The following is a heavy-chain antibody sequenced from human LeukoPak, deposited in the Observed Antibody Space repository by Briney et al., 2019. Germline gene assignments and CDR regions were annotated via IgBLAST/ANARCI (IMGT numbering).Heavy chain of an antibody. D-gene: IGHD3-22*01. Sequence: GGSLRLSCAASGFTFDDYAMHWGRQAPGKGVEGVSLVSGDGGSTYYADSVKGRFTISRDNSNNSLYLQMNSLRTEDTALYYCAKAKVGDSSGYCGHYYYYYGMDVWGQGTTVTVSS. CDR2: VSGDGGST. V-gene: IGHV3-43*02. CDR1: GFTFDDYA. J-gene: IGHJ6*02. CDR3: AKAKVGDSSGYCGHYYYYYGMDV.